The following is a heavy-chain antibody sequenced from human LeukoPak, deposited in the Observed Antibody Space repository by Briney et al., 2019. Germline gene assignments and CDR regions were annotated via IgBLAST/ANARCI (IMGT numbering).Heavy chain of an antibody. D-gene: IGHD6-19*01. CDR2: ISANGDST. CDR1: GFTFSSYA. Sequence: PGGSLRLSCAASGFTFSSYAMHWVRQAPGQGLEYVSVISANGDSTYYANSVKGRFTISRDNSKNTLYLQMGGLRGEDMAVYYCARRGSSGWYVDVWAKGTTLTVSS. J-gene: IGHJ6*03. CDR3: ARRGSSGWYVDV. V-gene: IGHV3-64*01.